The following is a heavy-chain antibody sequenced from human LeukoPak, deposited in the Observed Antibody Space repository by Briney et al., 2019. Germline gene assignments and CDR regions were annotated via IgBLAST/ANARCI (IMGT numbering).Heavy chain of an antibody. J-gene: IGHJ4*02. D-gene: IGHD6-13*01. CDR2: ISASGGST. CDR1: GFTFSSSA. Sequence: PGGSLRLSCAASGFTFSSSAMSWVRQVPGKGLEWVSGISASGGSTYYADSVRGRFTISRDNSKNTLYVQMNSLRDEDTAVYYCAKRDSGTSARVLSTNWYLGYWGQGTLVTVSS. CDR3: AKRDSGTSARVLSTNWYLGY. V-gene: IGHV3-23*01.